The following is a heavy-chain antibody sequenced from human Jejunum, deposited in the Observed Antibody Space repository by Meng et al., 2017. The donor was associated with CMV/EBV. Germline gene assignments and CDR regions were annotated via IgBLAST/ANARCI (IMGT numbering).Heavy chain of an antibody. CDR3: ARQTDYSNAIDY. D-gene: IGHD4-11*01. Sequence: ASGLTFERQWMTWVRQAPGKGLEWVANIKKDGSEQNYVDSVKGRFTISRDNGKNSLFLQMNSLRPEDTGLYYCARQTDYSNAIDYWGQGTLVTVSS. V-gene: IGHV3-7*03. CDR2: IKKDGSEQ. J-gene: IGHJ4*02. CDR1: GLTFERQW.